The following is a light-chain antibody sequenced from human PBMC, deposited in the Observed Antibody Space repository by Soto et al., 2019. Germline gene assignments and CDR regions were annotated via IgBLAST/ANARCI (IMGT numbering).Light chain of an antibody. V-gene: IGKV3-20*01. CDR1: QSVSSTS. CDR3: QQYCSSLT. J-gene: IGKJ4*01. CDR2: GAS. Sequence: EMVLTQSPGTLSLSPGETATLSCRASQSVSSTSLTWYQQKPGQAPRLLVYGASTRATGIPDRFSGSGSGTDFTLPISRLEPEDFAVYYFQQYCSSLTFGGGTPVEIK.